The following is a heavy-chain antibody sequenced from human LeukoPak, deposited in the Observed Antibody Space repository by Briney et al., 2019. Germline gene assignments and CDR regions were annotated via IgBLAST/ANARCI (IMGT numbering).Heavy chain of an antibody. D-gene: IGHD2-2*01. CDR1: GGSISSGGYY. V-gene: IGHV4-31*03. J-gene: IGHJ4*02. Sequence: SETLSLTCTVSGGSISSGGYYWRWIRQHPGKGLEWIGYIYYSGSTYYNPSLKSRVTISVDTSKNQFYLKLSSVTAADTAVYYCASLPGLYKEGDRSYFDYWGQGTLVTVSS. CDR2: IYYSGST. CDR3: ASLPGLYKEGDRSYFDY.